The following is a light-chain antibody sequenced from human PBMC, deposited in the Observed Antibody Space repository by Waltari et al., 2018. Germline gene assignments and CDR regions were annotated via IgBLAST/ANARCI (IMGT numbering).Light chain of an antibody. CDR2: WAS. V-gene: IGKV4-1*01. J-gene: IGKJ1*01. Sequence: DIVMTQSPDSLAVSLGQRAPINCKSSQSVLYSSNNKNYLAWYQQKAGQPPKLLIYWASTRESGVPDRFSGSGSGTDFTLTISSLQAEDVAVYYCHQYYATPPDGKTFGQGTKVEIK. CDR1: QSVLYSSNNKNY. CDR3: HQYYATPPDGKT.